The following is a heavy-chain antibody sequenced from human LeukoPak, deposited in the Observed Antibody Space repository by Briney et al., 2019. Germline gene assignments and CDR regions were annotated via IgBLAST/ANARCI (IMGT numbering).Heavy chain of an antibody. Sequence: SVKVSCKASGYTFTSYGISWVRQAPGQGLEWMGGIIPIFGTANYAQKFQGRVTITADESTSTAYMELSSLRSEDTAVYYCARGQAEHFYYYGMDVWGQGTTVTVSS. CDR3: ARGQAEHFYYYGMDV. CDR2: IIPIFGTA. V-gene: IGHV1-69*13. J-gene: IGHJ6*02. CDR1: GYTFTSYG.